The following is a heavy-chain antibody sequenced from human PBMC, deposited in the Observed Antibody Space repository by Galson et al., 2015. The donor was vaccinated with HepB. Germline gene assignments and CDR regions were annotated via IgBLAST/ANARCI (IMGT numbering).Heavy chain of an antibody. J-gene: IGHJ4*02. CDR2: MSPKSGNT. CDR3: ARGPAGYDSSGFFDF. Sequence: SVKVSCKASGFTFTSYDINWVRQATGQGLEWMGWMSPKSGNTGYAQKFKGRVTMTWDTPISTAYMELSRLRSEDTAVYYCARGPAGYDSSGFFDFWGQGTLVTVSS. D-gene: IGHD3-22*01. CDR1: GFTFTSYD. V-gene: IGHV1-8*01.